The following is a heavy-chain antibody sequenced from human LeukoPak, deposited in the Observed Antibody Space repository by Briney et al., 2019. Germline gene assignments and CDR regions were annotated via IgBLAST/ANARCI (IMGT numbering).Heavy chain of an antibody. Sequence: GGSLRLSCAAPGFTFRNHWMHWVRQAPGKGLVWVSRIKSDGSITTYADSVKGRFTISRDNAKSTLYLQMNSLRGEDTAVYYRIRDAAGLDYWGQGTLVTVSS. J-gene: IGHJ4*02. CDR2: IKSDGSIT. CDR3: IRDAAGLDY. D-gene: IGHD1-14*01. V-gene: IGHV3-74*01. CDR1: GFTFRNHW.